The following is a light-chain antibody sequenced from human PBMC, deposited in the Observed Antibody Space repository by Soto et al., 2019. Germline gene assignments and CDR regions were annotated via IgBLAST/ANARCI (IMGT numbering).Light chain of an antibody. CDR2: DVN. J-gene: IGLJ1*01. CDR1: SSDVGSYDY. Sequence: SVLPQPASVSVSPGQSITFSCTGTSSDVGSYDYVSWHQQHPGKAPKLIIYDVNNRPSGVPSRFSGSKSGNTASLIISGLQTEDEADYYCCAYSTSGTHVFGTGTKVTVL. CDR3: CAYSTSGTHV. V-gene: IGLV2-14*03.